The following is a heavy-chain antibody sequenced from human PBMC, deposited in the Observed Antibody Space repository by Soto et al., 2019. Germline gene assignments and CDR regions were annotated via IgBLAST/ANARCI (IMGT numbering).Heavy chain of an antibody. CDR2: ISYDGSNK. Sequence: GNLRLSSAASSLTLSSYAMAWVRQAPGKGLEWVAVISYDGSNKYYADSVKGRFTISRDNSKNTLYLQMERLRAEDTAVYYCARDLCDSCYVGLYYGMDVWGQGTTVTVSS. CDR3: ARDLCDSCYVGLYYGMDV. J-gene: IGHJ6*02. D-gene: IGHD2-2*01. CDR1: SLTLSSYA. V-gene: IGHV3-30-3*01.